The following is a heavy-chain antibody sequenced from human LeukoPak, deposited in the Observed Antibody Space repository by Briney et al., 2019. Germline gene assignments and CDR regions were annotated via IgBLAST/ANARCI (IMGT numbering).Heavy chain of an antibody. J-gene: IGHJ2*01. CDR3: AREIGRDGSRYFDL. CDR2: IYHSGST. CDR1: GYSISSGYY. V-gene: IGHV4-38-2*02. Sequence: SETLSLTCTVSGYSISSGYYWGWIRQPPGKGLEWIGSIYHSGSTYYNPSLKSRVTISVDRSKNQFSLKLSSVTAADTAVYYCAREIGRDGSRYFDLWGRGTLVTVSS. D-gene: IGHD3-10*01.